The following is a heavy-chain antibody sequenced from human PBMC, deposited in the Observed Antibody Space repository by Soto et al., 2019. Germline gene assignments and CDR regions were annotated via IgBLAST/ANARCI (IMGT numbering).Heavy chain of an antibody. CDR3: AKADRDGYNLGGAAFDI. Sequence: VQLVESGGGVVQPGRSLRLSCAASGFTFSSYGMHWVRQAPGKGLEWVAVISYDGSNKYYADSVKGRFTISRDNSKNTLYLQMNSLRAEDTAVYYCAKADRDGYNLGGAAFDIWGQGTMVTVSS. V-gene: IGHV3-30*18. D-gene: IGHD5-12*01. CDR1: GFTFSSYG. J-gene: IGHJ3*02. CDR2: ISYDGSNK.